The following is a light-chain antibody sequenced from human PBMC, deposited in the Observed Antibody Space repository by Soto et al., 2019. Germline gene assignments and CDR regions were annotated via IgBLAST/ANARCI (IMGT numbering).Light chain of an antibody. CDR2: SAS. CDR1: QSVSSSY. CDR3: QQYGSSLWT. V-gene: IGKV3-20*01. J-gene: IGKJ1*01. Sequence: EIVLTQSPGTLSLSPGEGATLSCRASQSVSSSYLAWYQQKPGQAPRLLIYSASSRATGIPDRFSGSGSETDFTLTINRLEPEDFAVYYCQQYGSSLWTFGQGTKVESK.